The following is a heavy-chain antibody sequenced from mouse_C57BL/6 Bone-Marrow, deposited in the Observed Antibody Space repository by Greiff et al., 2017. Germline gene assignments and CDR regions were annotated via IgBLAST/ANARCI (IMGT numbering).Heavy chain of an antibody. CDR1: GYTFTSYW. V-gene: IGHV1-52*01. D-gene: IGHD1-1*01. Sequence: QVQLQQPGAELVRPGSSVKLSCKASGYTFTSYWMHWVKQRPIQGLEWIGNIDPSDSETHYNQKFKDKATLTVDKSSSTAYMQLSSLTSEDSAVYYCARITTVVATDYWGQGTTLTVSS. CDR2: IDPSDSET. J-gene: IGHJ2*01. CDR3: ARITTVVATDY.